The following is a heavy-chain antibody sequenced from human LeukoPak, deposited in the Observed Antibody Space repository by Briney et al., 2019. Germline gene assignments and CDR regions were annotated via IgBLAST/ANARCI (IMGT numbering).Heavy chain of an antibody. CDR2: IDTSSSTM. J-gene: IGHJ4*02. V-gene: IGHV3-48*04. CDR1: AFTFSDYS. D-gene: IGHD6-19*01. CDR3: TRITVVAGNTYLADY. Sequence: SGGSLRLSCAASAFTFSDYSMNWVRQAPGKGLEWISYIDTSSSTMYYADSVKGRFTISRDNANNSLYLQMNSLRAEDTAVYYCTRITVVAGNTYLADYWGQGTLVTVSS.